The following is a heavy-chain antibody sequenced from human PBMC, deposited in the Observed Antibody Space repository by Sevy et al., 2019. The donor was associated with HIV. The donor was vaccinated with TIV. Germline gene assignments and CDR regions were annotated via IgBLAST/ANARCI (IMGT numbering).Heavy chain of an antibody. CDR2: ISKSSSYI. CDR3: TRGSGIDYYEKGMDL. J-gene: IGHJ6*02. CDR1: GSSFESFA. V-gene: IGHV3-21*04. Sequence: GGSLRLSCAASGSSFESFAMNWVRQAPGKGLEWVAYISKSSSYIYYADSVKGRFTISRDNAKNSLFLQMNSLGAEDKAIYYCTRGSGIDYYEKGMDLWGQGTTVTVSS. D-gene: IGHD3-10*01.